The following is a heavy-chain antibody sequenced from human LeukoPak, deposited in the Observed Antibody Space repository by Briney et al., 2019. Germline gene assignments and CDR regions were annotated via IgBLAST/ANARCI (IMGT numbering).Heavy chain of an antibody. D-gene: IGHD4-17*01. J-gene: IGHJ5*02. V-gene: IGHV3-53*01. CDR2: IYSGGST. CDR1: GFTVSSNY. CDR3: ARETDYGDYEALDP. Sequence: GGSLRLSCAASGFTVSSNYMSWVRQAPGKGLEWVTVIYSGGSTYYADSVKGRFTISRDNSKNTLYLQMNSLRAEDTAVYYCARETDYGDYEALDPWGQGTLVTVSS.